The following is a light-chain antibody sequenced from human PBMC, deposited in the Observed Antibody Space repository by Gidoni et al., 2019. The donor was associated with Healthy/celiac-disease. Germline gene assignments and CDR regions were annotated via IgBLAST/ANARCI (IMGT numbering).Light chain of an antibody. Sequence: VVMTQSPLSLPVTLGQPASIPCRSSQSLLHSDGNTYLNCLQQKPGQSPRHLIYKVSNRDSAVPDRICGSGSGTDFTLKISRVEAEDVRVYYCMQGTHWPPYTFXQXTKLEIK. CDR1: QSLLHSDGNTY. CDR2: KVS. V-gene: IGKV2-30*02. CDR3: MQGTHWPPYT. J-gene: IGKJ2*01.